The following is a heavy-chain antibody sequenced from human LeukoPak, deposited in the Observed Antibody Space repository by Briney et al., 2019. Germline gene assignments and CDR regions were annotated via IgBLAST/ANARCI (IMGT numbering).Heavy chain of an antibody. Sequence: ASVTVSCKASGYTFTTYGISWVRQAPGQGLEWMGWISAYNGNTNYVQKLQGRVTMTTDTSTSTTYIELRSLRSDDTAVYYCARDYGDGGDRFDYWGQGTLVTVTS. CDR1: GYTFTTYG. CDR2: ISAYNGNT. CDR3: ARDYGDGGDRFDY. D-gene: IGHD4-17*01. V-gene: IGHV1-18*01. J-gene: IGHJ4*02.